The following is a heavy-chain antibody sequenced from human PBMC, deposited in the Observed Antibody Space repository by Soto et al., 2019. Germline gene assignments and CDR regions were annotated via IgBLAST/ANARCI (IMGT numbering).Heavy chain of an antibody. J-gene: IGHJ4*02. D-gene: IGHD1-7*01. CDR2: IYPGDSET. CDR1: GYSFTSYW. V-gene: IGHV5-51*01. CDR3: ARLGTMAEPDG. Sequence: GASLKISCQGSGYSFTSYWIGWVRQMPGKGLEWMGIIYPGDSETRYSPSFEGQVTISVDKSTSTAYLQWSSLKASDTAMYYCARLGTMAEPDGWGQGTLVTVSS.